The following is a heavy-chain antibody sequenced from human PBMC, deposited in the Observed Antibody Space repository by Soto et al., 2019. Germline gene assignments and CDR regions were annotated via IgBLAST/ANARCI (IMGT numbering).Heavy chain of an antibody. CDR1: GFTFSSYG. V-gene: IGHV3-30*18. CDR2: ISFDGSNK. CDR3: AKDSSGPAENVAAAAKHYYYYGMDV. D-gene: IGHD6-13*01. Sequence: VQLVESGGGVVQPGRSLRLSCAASGFTFSSYGMHWLRQAPGKGLEWWAVISFDGSNKYYADSAKARFTISRDTSKNTLYLEMNSLRAEDTAVYYCAKDSSGPAENVAAAAKHYYYYGMDVWGQGTTVTVSS. J-gene: IGHJ6*02.